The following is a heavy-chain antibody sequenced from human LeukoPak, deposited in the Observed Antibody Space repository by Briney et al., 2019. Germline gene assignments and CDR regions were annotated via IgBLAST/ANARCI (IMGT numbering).Heavy chain of an antibody. CDR2: ISGSGGST. D-gene: IGHD3-22*01. Sequence: GGSLRLSCAASGFTFSSYAMSWVRQAPGKGLEWVSAISGSGGSTYYADSVKGRFTISRDNSKNTLYLQMNSLRAEDTAVYYCAKDSGTRNYYDSSGHRGDYWGQGTLVTVSS. CDR3: AKDSGTRNYYDSSGHRGDY. V-gene: IGHV3-23*01. CDR1: GFTFSSYA. J-gene: IGHJ4*02.